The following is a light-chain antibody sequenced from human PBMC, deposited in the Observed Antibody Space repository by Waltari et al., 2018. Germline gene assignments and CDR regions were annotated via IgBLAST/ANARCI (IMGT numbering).Light chain of an antibody. J-gene: IGLJ1*01. Sequence: HSALTQPASVSGSPGQSITIPCTGTTIDVGGFTAVSWYQQHPGKAPKIVIYGVTPWPPGVSNRFSGSKSGNTATLTISGLQAEDEAEYYCCSYTTSNTYVFGTGTKVTVL. CDR3: CSYTTSNTYV. V-gene: IGLV2-14*03. CDR2: GVT. CDR1: TIDVGGFTA.